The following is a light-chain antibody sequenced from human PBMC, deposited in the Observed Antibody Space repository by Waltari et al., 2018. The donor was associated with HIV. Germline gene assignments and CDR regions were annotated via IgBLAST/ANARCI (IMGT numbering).Light chain of an antibody. Sequence: QSVLTQPPSASGTPGQRVTISCSGSSSNIGSNTVNWYQHLPGTAPKRLIYSNNQRPSGVPDRFSGSKSGTSASLAISGLQSEDEADYYCATWDDSPDGPVFGGGTKLTVL. CDR2: SNN. V-gene: IGLV1-44*01. J-gene: IGLJ3*02. CDR3: ATWDDSPDGPV. CDR1: SSNIGSNT.